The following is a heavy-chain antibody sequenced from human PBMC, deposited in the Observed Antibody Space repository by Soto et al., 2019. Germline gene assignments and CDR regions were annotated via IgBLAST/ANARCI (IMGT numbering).Heavy chain of an antibody. V-gene: IGHV4-34*01. Sequence: SETLSLTCAVYGGSFSGYYWSWIRQPPGKGLEWIGEINHSGSTNYNPSLKSRVTISVDTSKNQFSLKLSSVTAADTAVYYCARGINYDFWSGYWTFNGNYFDYWGQGTLVTVSS. CDR1: GGSFSGYY. D-gene: IGHD3-3*01. J-gene: IGHJ4*02. CDR2: INHSGST. CDR3: ARGINYDFWSGYWTFNGNYFDY.